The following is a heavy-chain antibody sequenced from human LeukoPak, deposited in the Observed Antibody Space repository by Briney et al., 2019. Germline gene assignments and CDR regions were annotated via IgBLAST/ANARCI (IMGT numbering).Heavy chain of an antibody. CDR3: ARLNYYDSSGYCLKNFDY. D-gene: IGHD3-22*01. CDR2: IYHSGST. J-gene: IGHJ4*02. V-gene: IGHV4-4*02. Sequence: PSGTLSLTCAVSGGSISSSNWWSWVRQPPGKGLEWIGEIYHSGSTNYNPSLKSRVTISVDKSKNQFSLKLSSVTAADTAVYYCARLNYYDSSGYCLKNFDYWGQGTLVTVSS. CDR1: GGSISSSNW.